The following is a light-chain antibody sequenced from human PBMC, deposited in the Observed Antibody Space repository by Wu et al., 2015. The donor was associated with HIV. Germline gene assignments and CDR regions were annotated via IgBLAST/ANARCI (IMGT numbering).Light chain of an antibody. V-gene: IGKV3-15*01. Sequence: ENVLTQSPGTLSLSPGERVTLSCRASQRISSNVAWYHRRPGQAPRLLIYDASTRSTNIPAKFSGSGSGTEFTLTINNMQSEDFGVYYCQQYDNWPPFTFGQGTKLEIK. CDR2: DAS. CDR1: QRISSN. CDR3: QQYDNWPPFT. J-gene: IGKJ2*01.